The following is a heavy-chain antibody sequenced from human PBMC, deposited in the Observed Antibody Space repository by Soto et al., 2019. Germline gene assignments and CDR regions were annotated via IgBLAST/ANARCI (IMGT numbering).Heavy chain of an antibody. J-gene: IGHJ3*02. CDR3: ATVPGYCSGGSCPNAFDI. V-gene: IGHV1-24*01. CDR1: GYTLTELS. D-gene: IGHD2-15*01. Sequence: ASVKVSCKVSGYTLTELSMHWVRQAPGKGLEWMGGFDPEDGETIYAQKFQGRVTMTEDTSTDTAYMELSSLRSEDTAVYYCATVPGYCSGGSCPNAFDIWGQRTMVTVSS. CDR2: FDPEDGET.